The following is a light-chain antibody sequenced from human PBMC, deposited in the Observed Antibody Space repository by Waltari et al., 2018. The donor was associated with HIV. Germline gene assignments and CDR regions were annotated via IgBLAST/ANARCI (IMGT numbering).Light chain of an antibody. V-gene: IGLV8-61*01. CDR1: SGPVSTSHY. J-gene: IGLJ2*01. CDR2: STN. Sequence: QTVVTQEPSFSVSPGGTVTLTCGLTSGPVSTSHYPSWYHQTPGQAPRTLIYSTNTRSSGVPDRFSGSILGNKAALTITGAQADDESYYYCVLYMGSGIRVFGGGTKLTVL. CDR3: VLYMGSGIRV.